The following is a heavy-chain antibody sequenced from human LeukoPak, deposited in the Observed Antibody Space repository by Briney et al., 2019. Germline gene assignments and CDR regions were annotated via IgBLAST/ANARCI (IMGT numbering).Heavy chain of an antibody. CDR1: GFTVSSNY. V-gene: IGHV3-53*01. CDR2: IYSGGST. Sequence: GGFLRLSCAASGFTVSSNYMSWVRQAPGKGLEWVSVIYSGGSTYYADSVKGRFTISRDNSKNTVYLQINSLRAEDTAVYYCAGGTYRYYFDYWGQGTLVTVSS. D-gene: IGHD1-26*01. CDR3: AGGTYRYYFDY. J-gene: IGHJ4*02.